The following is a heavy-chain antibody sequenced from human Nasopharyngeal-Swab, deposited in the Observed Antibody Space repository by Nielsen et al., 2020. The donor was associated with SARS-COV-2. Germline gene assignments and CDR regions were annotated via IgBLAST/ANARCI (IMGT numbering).Heavy chain of an antibody. V-gene: IGHV3-48*02. D-gene: IGHD5-18*01. CDR2: ISSSSSTI. CDR1: GFTFSSYS. CDR3: ARGETAMAKYYYYGMDV. J-gene: IGHJ6*02. Sequence: GESLKISCAASGFTFSSYSMNWVRQAPGKGLEWVSYISSSSSTIYYADSVKGRFTISRDNAKNSLYLQMNSLRDEDTAVYYCARGETAMAKYYYYGMDVWDQGTTVTVSS.